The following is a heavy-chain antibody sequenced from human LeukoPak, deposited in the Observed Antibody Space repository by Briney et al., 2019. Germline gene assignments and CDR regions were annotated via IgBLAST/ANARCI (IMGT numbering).Heavy chain of an antibody. V-gene: IGHV3-23*01. D-gene: IGHD6-13*01. Sequence: GGSLRLSCAASGFDFSSYAMSWVRQAPGKGLEWVSAISDSGHHTDYADSVKGRFTVSRDNSKNTLYLQMNSLRAEDTALYYCARERSSWPNNWFDPWGQGILVTVSS. CDR1: GFDFSSYA. CDR2: ISDSGHHT. J-gene: IGHJ5*02. CDR3: ARERSSWPNNWFDP.